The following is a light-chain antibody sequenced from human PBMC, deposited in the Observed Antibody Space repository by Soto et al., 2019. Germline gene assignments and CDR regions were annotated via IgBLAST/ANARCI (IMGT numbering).Light chain of an antibody. Sequence: EIVLTQSPVTLSLSPGERATLSCRASQSVSRYLAWYQQKPDQAPRLLIYGASSRATGIPDRFSGSGSGTDFTLTISRLEPEDFAVYYCQQYGGSPRTVGQGTKVDIK. CDR2: GAS. J-gene: IGKJ1*01. CDR3: QQYGGSPRT. V-gene: IGKV3-20*01. CDR1: QSVSRY.